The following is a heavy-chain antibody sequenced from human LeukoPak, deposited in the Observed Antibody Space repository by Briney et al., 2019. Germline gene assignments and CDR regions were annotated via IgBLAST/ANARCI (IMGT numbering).Heavy chain of an antibody. CDR3: ARGPTTVTRAFDY. D-gene: IGHD4-17*01. J-gene: IGHJ4*02. CDR1: GESCSGYY. V-gene: IGHV4-34*01. Sequence: SETLSLTCAVYGESCSGYYWTWIRQPPGKGLEWIGEIKHSGSTHYNPSLKSRVLISVDTSKNQFSLNLNSVTAADTAVYYCARGPTTVTRAFDYWGQGTLVTVSS. CDR2: IKHSGST.